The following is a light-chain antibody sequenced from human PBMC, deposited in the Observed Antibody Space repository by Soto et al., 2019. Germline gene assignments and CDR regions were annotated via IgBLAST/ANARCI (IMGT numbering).Light chain of an antibody. J-gene: IGKJ3*01. CDR1: QSISSY. V-gene: IGKV1-39*01. CDR2: AAS. CDR3: QQSSSFPLT. Sequence: DIQMTQSPSSLSASVGDRVTITCRASQSISSYLNWYQQKPGKAPKLLIYAASSLQSGVPSRFSGSGSGTDFTLTISSLQPEDSATYYCQQSSSFPLTFGPGTKVDIK.